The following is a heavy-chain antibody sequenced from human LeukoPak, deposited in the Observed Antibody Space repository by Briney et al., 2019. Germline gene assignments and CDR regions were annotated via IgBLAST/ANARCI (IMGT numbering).Heavy chain of an antibody. CDR3: AREGSFDTSGYNDALDI. D-gene: IGHD3-22*01. V-gene: IGHV3-53*01. CDR1: GFIVSGKY. CDR2: IRSDGST. Sequence: PGGSLRLSCAASGFIVSGKYMSWVRQAPGKGLEWVSVIRSDGSTSYADSVKGRFTISRDNSKNTLYLQLNSLRAEDTAIYYCAREGSFDTSGYNDALDIWGQGTMVTVSA. J-gene: IGHJ3*02.